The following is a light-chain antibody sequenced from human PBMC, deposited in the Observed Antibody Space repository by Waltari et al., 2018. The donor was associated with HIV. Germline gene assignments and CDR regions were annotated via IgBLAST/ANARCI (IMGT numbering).Light chain of an antibody. CDR3: AAWDDSLNGPV. CDR2: SNN. J-gene: IGLJ3*02. CDR1: TSNIGSNT. V-gene: IGLV1-44*01. Sequence: QSVLTQPPSASGTPGQRVTISCSGSTSNIGSNTINWYQQLPGTAPKPLTYSNNQRPSGVPDRFSGSKSGTSASLAISGLQSEDEADYSCAAWDDSLNGPVFGGGTKLTVL.